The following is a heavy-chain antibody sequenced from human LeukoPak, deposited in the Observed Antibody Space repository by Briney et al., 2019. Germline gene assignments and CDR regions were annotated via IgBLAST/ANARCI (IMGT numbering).Heavy chain of an antibody. Sequence: SETLSLTCTVSGGSISSSSYYWGWIRQPPGKGLEWIGSIYYSGRAYYNPSLKSRVTISVDTSKNQFSLKLGSVTAADTAVYYCARHYCSSTSCYGDLDYYYYYYMDVWGKGTTVTVSS. D-gene: IGHD2-2*01. CDR3: ARHYCSSTSCYGDLDYYYYYYMDV. J-gene: IGHJ6*03. CDR1: GGSISSSSYY. CDR2: IYYSGRA. V-gene: IGHV4-39*07.